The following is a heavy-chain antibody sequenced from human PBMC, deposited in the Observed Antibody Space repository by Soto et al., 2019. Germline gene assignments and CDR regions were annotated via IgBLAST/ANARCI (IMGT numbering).Heavy chain of an antibody. V-gene: IGHV3-9*01. D-gene: IGHD6-19*01. CDR3: AKTLRVAGVHRDAFDI. CDR1: GFTFDDYA. J-gene: IGHJ3*02. CDR2: ISWNSGSI. Sequence: EVQLVESGGGLVQPGRSLRLSCAASGFTFDDYAMHWVRQAPGKGLEWVSGISWNSGSIGYADSVKGRFTISRDNAKNSLYLQMNSLRAEDTALYYCAKTLRVAGVHRDAFDIWGQGTMVTVSS.